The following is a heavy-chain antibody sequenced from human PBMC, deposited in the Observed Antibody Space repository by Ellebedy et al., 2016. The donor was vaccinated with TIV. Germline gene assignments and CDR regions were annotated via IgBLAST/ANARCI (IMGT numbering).Heavy chain of an antibody. CDR1: GFTFSSYG. V-gene: IGHV3-33*01. J-gene: IGHJ6*02. D-gene: IGHD2-2*01. Sequence: PGGSLRLSCAASGFTFSSYGMHWVRQAPGKGLEWVAVIWYDGSNKYYADSVKGRFTISRDNSKNTLYLQMNSLRAEDTAVYYCARDERYQLLGYHGMDVWGQGTTVTVSS. CDR2: IWYDGSNK. CDR3: ARDERYQLLGYHGMDV.